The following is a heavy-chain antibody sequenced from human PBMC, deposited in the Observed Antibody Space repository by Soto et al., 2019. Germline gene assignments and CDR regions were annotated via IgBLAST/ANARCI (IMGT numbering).Heavy chain of an antibody. CDR3: ARGDAAAGNDY. CDR1: GGSISSYY. D-gene: IGHD6-13*01. J-gene: IGHJ4*02. Sequence: PSETLSLTCTVSGGSISSYYWSWIRQPPGKGLEWIGYIYYSGSTNYNPSLKSRVTISVGTSKNQFSLKLSSVTAADTAVYYCARGDAAAGNDYWGQGTLVTVSS. CDR2: IYYSGST. V-gene: IGHV4-59*01.